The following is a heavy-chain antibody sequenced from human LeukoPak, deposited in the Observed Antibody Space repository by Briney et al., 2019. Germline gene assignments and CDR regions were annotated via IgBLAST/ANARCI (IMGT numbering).Heavy chain of an antibody. D-gene: IGHD6-13*01. CDR1: GGSFRGYY. CDR3: ARLYIGGYSRSTNYNWFDP. Sequence: LETLSLTCASYGGSFRGYYWRWMRRPPGKGLEWIGEINYSGSNNYNPSIKSRVTISVDTSKNQFSLNLTSVTAADTAVYYCARLYIGGYSRSTNYNWFDPWGQGTLVTVSS. V-gene: IGHV4-34*01. CDR2: INYSGSN. J-gene: IGHJ5*02.